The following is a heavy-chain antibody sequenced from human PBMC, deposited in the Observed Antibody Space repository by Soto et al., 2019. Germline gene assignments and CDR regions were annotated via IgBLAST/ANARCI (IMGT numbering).Heavy chain of an antibody. CDR3: AYSNPEDGSGWFDP. CDR2: IYYSGST. D-gene: IGHD4-4*01. CDR1: GGSISSGGYY. J-gene: IGHJ5*02. Sequence: QVQLQESGPGLVKPSQTLSLTCTVSGGSISSGGYYWSWIRQHPGKGLEWIGYIYYSGSTYYNPSLKSRVTVSVDTSKNQFSLKLSSVTAADTAVYYCAYSNPEDGSGWFDPWGQGTLVTVSS. V-gene: IGHV4-31*03.